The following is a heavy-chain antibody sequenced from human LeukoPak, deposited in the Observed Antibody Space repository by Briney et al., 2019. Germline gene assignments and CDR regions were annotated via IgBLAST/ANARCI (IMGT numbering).Heavy chain of an antibody. V-gene: IGHV1-8*02. J-gene: IGHJ6*02. CDR1: GGTFSSYA. CDR2: MNPNSGNT. CDR3: ARAPAANPYQLLWFGEGLGYYYYYYGMDV. Sequence: ASVKVSCKASGGTFSSYAISWVRQAPGQGLEWMGWMNPNSGNTGYAQKFQGRVTMTRNTSISTAYMELSSLRSEDTAVYYCARAPAANPYQLLWFGEGLGYYYYYYGMDVWGQGTTVTVSS. D-gene: IGHD3-10*01.